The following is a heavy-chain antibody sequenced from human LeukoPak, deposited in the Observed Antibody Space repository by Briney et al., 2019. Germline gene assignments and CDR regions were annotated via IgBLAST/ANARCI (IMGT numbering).Heavy chain of an antibody. D-gene: IGHD3-22*01. CDR3: ARHYSSGYYRPLYYFDY. CDR2: IYHSGST. Sequence: NPSETLSLTCTVSGYSISSGYYWGWIRQPPGKGLEWIGSIYHSGSTNYNPSLKSRVTISVDTSKNQFSLKLSSVTAADTAVYYCARHYSSGYYRPLYYFDYWGQGTLVTVSS. J-gene: IGHJ4*02. CDR1: GYSISSGYY. V-gene: IGHV4-38-2*02.